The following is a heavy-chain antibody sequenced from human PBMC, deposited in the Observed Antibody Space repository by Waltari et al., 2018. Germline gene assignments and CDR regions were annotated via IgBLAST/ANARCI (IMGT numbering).Heavy chain of an antibody. CDR3: ASSKADYGDSYGMDV. J-gene: IGHJ6*02. D-gene: IGHD4-17*01. Sequence: QVQLVQSGAEVKKPGASVKVSCKASGYTFTSYGISWVRQAPGQGLEWMGGISPIFGTANYAQKFQGRVTITADESTSTAYMELSSLRSEDTAVYYCASSKADYGDSYGMDVWGQGTTVTVSS. CDR1: GYTFTSYG. CDR2: ISPIFGTA. V-gene: IGHV1-69*13.